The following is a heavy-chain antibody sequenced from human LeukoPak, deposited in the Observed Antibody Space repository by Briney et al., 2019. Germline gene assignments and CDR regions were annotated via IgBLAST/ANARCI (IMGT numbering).Heavy chain of an antibody. D-gene: IGHD3-22*01. CDR1: GFTSSSYS. CDR3: ATADSSGYYSPDY. CDR2: MSSSSSYI. J-gene: IGHJ4*02. Sequence: GGSLRLSCAASGFTSSSYSMNSVPQAPGERLEWVSSMSSSSSYIYYADSVNGRFTISRDNAKNSLYLQMNSLRAEDTAVYYCATADSSGYYSPDYWGQGTLVTVSS. V-gene: IGHV3-21*01.